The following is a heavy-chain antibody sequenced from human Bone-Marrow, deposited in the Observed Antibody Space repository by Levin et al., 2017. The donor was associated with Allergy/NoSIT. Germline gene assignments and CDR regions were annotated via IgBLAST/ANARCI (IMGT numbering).Heavy chain of an antibody. CDR1: GFTFSNHD. V-gene: IGHV3-23*01. J-gene: IGHJ2*01. Sequence: QPGGSLRLSCVASGFTFSNHDMNWFRQAPGKGLEWVSSITHSGGNTYYADSMKGRFTISRDNSKDTLYLQMTGLRADDTAIYYCARLFDLWGRGTLVTVSS. CDR2: ITHSGGNT. D-gene: IGHD2-21*01. CDR3: ARLFDL.